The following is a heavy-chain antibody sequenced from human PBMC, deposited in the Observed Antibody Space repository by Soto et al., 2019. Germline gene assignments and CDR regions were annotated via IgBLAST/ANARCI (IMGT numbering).Heavy chain of an antibody. CDR2: IIPIFGTA. Sequence: GDRFSSYSVSLGRQTSGQGREWMGGIIPIFGTANYAQKFQGRVTITADKSTSTAYMELSSLRSEDTAVYYCASGGDPYYYYCMDVGGKGTTCT. D-gene: IGHD3-16*01. J-gene: IGHJ6*04. V-gene: IGHV1-69*06. CDR1: GDRFSSYS. CDR3: ASGGDPYYYYCMDV.